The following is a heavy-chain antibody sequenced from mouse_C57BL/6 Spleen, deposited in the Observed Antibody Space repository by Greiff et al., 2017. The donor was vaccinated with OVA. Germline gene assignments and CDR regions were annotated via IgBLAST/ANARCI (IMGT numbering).Heavy chain of an antibody. CDR1: GYAFSSSW. Sequence: QVQLQQSGPELVKPGASVKISCKASGYAFSSSWMNWVKQRPGKGLEWIGRIYPGDGDTNYNGKFKGKATLTADKSSSTAYMQLSSLTSADSAVYFCARGLSYAMDYWGQGTSVTVSS. CDR3: ARGLSYAMDY. J-gene: IGHJ4*01. V-gene: IGHV1-82*01. D-gene: IGHD6-5*01. CDR2: IYPGDGDT.